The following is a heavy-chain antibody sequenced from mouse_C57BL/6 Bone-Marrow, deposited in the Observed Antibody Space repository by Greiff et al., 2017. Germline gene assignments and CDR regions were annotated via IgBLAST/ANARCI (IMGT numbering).Heavy chain of an antibody. CDR3: AREYYGKGDY. D-gene: IGHD1-1*01. J-gene: IGHJ2*01. Sequence: QVQLQQPGAELVKPGASVKLSCKASGYTFTSYWMHWVKQRPGQGLEWIGMIHPNSGSTNYNEKFKSKATLTVDKSSSTADMQLSSLTSEDSSVYYCAREYYGKGDYWGQGTTLTVSS. CDR1: GYTFTSYW. V-gene: IGHV1-64*01. CDR2: IHPNSGST.